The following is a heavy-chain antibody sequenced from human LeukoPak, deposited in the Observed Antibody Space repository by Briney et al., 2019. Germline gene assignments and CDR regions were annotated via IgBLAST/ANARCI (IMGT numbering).Heavy chain of an antibody. J-gene: IGHJ4*02. Sequence: PETLSLTCTVSGGSISSYYWSWIRQPAGKGLEWIGRIYTSGSTNYNPSLKSRVTMSVDTSKNQFSLNLSSVTAADTAVYYCARFSSIAAAFDYWGLGTLVTVSS. CDR3: ARFSSIAAAFDY. V-gene: IGHV4-4*07. CDR2: IYTSGST. CDR1: GGSISSYY. D-gene: IGHD6-13*01.